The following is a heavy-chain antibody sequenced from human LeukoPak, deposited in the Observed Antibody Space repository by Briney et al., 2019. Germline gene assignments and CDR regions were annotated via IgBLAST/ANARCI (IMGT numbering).Heavy chain of an antibody. D-gene: IGHD1-1*01. CDR3: ARGRGRRTYRRGWFDP. V-gene: IGHV1-8*01. CDR1: GYTFTSYD. Sequence: ASVKVSCKASGYTFTSYDINWVRQATGQGLEWMGWMNPNSGNTGYAQKFQGRVTMTRNTSISTAYMELSSLRSEDTAVYYCARGRGRRTYRRGWFDPWGQGTLVTVSS. J-gene: IGHJ5*02. CDR2: MNPNSGNT.